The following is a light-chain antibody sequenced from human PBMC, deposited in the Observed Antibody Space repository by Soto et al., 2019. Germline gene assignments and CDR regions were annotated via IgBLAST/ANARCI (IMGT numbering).Light chain of an antibody. CDR2: YDN. V-gene: IGLV1-36*01. CDR3: AAWDDSLNGYV. Sequence: SVLTQPPSVSEAPRQRVTISCSGSSSNIGNNAVNWYQQLPGKAPKLLMFYDNLLPSGVSDRFSGSKSGTSASLAISGLQSEDEADYYCAAWDDSLNGYVFGTGTKVTV. J-gene: IGLJ1*01. CDR1: SSNIGNNA.